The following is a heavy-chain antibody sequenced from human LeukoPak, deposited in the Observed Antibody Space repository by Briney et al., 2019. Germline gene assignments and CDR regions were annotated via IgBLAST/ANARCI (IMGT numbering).Heavy chain of an antibody. J-gene: IGHJ6*02. CDR3: ARSAHTIFGVVIYYYGMDV. Sequence: GGSLRLSCAASGFTFSSYWMHWVRQAPGKGLVWVSRINSDGSSTSYADSVKGRFTISRDNAKNTLYLQMNSLRAEDTAVYYCARSAHTIFGVVIYYYGMDVWGQGTTVTVSS. V-gene: IGHV3-74*01. CDR1: GFTFSSYW. CDR2: INSDGSST. D-gene: IGHD3-3*01.